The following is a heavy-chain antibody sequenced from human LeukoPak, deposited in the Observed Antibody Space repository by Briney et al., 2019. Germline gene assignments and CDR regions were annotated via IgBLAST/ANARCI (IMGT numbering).Heavy chain of an antibody. Sequence: SQTLSLTXTVSGGSISSSSYYWSWIRQPAGKGLEWIGRIYTSGSTNYNPSLKSRVTISVDTSKNQFSLKLSSVTAADTAVYYCARDLSGDHYYYYYYMDVWGKGITVTVSS. CDR3: ARDLSGDHYYYYYYMDV. V-gene: IGHV4-61*02. CDR2: IYTSGST. J-gene: IGHJ6*03. D-gene: IGHD7-27*01. CDR1: GGSISSSSYY.